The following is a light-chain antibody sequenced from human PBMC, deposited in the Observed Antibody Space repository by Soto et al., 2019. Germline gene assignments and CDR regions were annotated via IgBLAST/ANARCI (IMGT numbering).Light chain of an antibody. CDR2: KAS. CDR1: QSISSW. CDR3: QQYYSYSRT. V-gene: IGKV1-5*03. J-gene: IGKJ1*01. Sequence: DIQMTQSPSTLSASVGDRVTITCRASQSISSWLAWYQQKPGKAPKLLIYKASSLESGVPSRFSGSGSGTEFTLTIISLQPDDFATYYCQQYYSYSRTFGQGTKVDIK.